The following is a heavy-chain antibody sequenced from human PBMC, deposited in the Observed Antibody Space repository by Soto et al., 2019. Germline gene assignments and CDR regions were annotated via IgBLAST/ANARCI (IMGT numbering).Heavy chain of an antibody. CDR2: MWSEGGNK. CDR3: ARDAPDDSSGYFSLDY. Sequence: GGSFKLSWAASGFIFSSYGMHWVRQAPGKGLEWVAVMWSEGGNKHYADSVKGRFTISRDNSKNTLYLQMNSLRAEDTAVYYCARDAPDDSSGYFSLDYWGQGT. J-gene: IGHJ4*02. V-gene: IGHV3-33*01. D-gene: IGHD3-22*01. CDR1: GFIFSSYG.